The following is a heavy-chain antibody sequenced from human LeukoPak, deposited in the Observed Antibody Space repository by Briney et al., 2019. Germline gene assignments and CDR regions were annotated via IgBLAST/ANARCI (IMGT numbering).Heavy chain of an antibody. CDR3: ARMGRDSGYRPVDY. D-gene: IGHD5-12*01. CDR2: INWNGGST. J-gene: IGHJ4*02. CDR1: GFTFDDYG. Sequence: GGSLRLSCAASGFTFDDYGMSWVRQAPGKGLEWVSGINWNGGSTGYADSVKGRFTISRDNAENSLYLQMNSLRAEDTAIYYCARMGRDSGYRPVDYWGQGTLVTVSS. V-gene: IGHV3-20*04.